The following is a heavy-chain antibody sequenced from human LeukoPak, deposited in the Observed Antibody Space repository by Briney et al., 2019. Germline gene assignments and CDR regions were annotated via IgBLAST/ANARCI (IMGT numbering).Heavy chain of an antibody. Sequence: GSSLRLSCAASGFTFSSYAMHWVRQAPGKGLEWAAVISDDGSNKSYEDSVKGRFTISRDNSKNTLYLQMNSLRAEATAVYYCARKGGYSSSWYNYWGQGTLVTVSS. V-gene: IGHV3-30-3*01. J-gene: IGHJ4*02. D-gene: IGHD6-13*01. CDR2: ISDDGSNK. CDR1: GFTFSSYA. CDR3: ARKGGYSSSWYNY.